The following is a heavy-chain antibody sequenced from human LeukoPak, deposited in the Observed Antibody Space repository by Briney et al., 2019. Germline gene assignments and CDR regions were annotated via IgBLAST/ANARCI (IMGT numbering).Heavy chain of an antibody. V-gene: IGHV4-39*01. CDR1: GVSISSSSYD. CDR3: ARHLRAYSSSWYGGNWFDP. J-gene: IGHJ5*02. D-gene: IGHD6-13*01. Sequence: NSSETLSLTCTVSGVSISSSSYDGGWVRQPPGKGLEWIGSIYYSGSTYYNPSLKSRVTISVDTSTNPFSLKLSSVTAADTAVYYCARHLRAYSSSWYGGNWFDPWGQGTLVTVSS. CDR2: IYYSGST.